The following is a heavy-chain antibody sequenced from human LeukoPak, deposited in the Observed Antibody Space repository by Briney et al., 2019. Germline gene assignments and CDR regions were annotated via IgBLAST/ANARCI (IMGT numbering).Heavy chain of an antibody. J-gene: IGHJ4*02. CDR3: ARESDYYDSSGTFDY. CDR2: TSSGSSYI. CDR1: GFTFSTYS. Sequence: GGSLRLSCAASGFTFSTYSMNWVRQAPGKGLEWVSSTSSGSSYIYYADSVKGRFTISRDNAKNSLYLQMNSLRAEDTAVYYCARESDYYDSSGTFDYWGQGTLVTVSS. V-gene: IGHV3-21*01. D-gene: IGHD3-22*01.